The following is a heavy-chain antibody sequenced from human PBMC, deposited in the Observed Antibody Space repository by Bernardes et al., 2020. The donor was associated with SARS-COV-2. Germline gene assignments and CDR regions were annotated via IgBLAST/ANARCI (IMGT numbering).Heavy chain of an antibody. CDR1: GYTLTELS. J-gene: IGHJ5*02. CDR3: ATASSLLQYSSSLNWFDP. Sequence: ASVKVSCKVSGYTLTELSMHWVRQAPGKGLEWMGGFDPEDGETIYAQKFQGRVTMTEDTSTDTAYMELSSLRSEDTAVYYCATASSLLQYSSSLNWFDPWGQGTLVTVSS. CDR2: FDPEDGET. V-gene: IGHV1-24*01. D-gene: IGHD6-13*01.